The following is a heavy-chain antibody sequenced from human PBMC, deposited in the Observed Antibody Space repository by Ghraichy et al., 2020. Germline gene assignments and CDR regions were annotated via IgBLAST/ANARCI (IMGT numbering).Heavy chain of an antibody. CDR2: IYYSGST. Sequence: SETLSLTCTVSGGSISSYYWSWIRQPPGKGLEWIGYIYYSGSTNYNPSLKSRVTISVDTFKNQFSLKLSSVTAADTAVYYCAMGYSSSSLFGYFDYWGQGTLVTVSS. CDR3: AMGYSSSSLFGYFDY. J-gene: IGHJ4*02. CDR1: GGSISSYY. D-gene: IGHD6-6*01. V-gene: IGHV4-59*01.